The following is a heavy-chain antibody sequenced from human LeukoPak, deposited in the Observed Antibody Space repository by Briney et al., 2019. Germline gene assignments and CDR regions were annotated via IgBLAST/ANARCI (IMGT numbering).Heavy chain of an antibody. Sequence: SETLSLTCTVSGGSISSYYWSWIRQPPGKGLEWIGYIYYSGSTNHNPSLKSRVTISVDTSKNQFSLKLSSVTAADTAVYYCARDRPWTSDYYYMDVWGKGTTVTVSS. CDR1: GGSISSYY. D-gene: IGHD1-1*01. J-gene: IGHJ6*03. CDR3: ARDRPWTSDYYYMDV. CDR2: IYYSGST. V-gene: IGHV4-59*01.